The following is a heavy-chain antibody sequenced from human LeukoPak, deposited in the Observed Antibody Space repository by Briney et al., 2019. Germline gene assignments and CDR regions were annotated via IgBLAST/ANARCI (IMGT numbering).Heavy chain of an antibody. CDR2: MNPNSGNT. D-gene: IGHD3-9*01. Sequence: GASVKVSCKASGYTFTSYDINWVRQATGQGLEWMGWMNPNSGNTGYAQKFQGRVTMTRNTSISTAYMELSSLRSEDTAVYYCAKDQGYDILTGYISEDGDYWGQGTLVTVSS. J-gene: IGHJ4*02. CDR1: GYTFTSYD. CDR3: AKDQGYDILTGYISEDGDY. V-gene: IGHV1-8*01.